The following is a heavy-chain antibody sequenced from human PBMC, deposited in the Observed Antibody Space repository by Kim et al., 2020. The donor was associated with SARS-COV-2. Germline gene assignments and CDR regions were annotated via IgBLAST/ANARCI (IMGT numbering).Heavy chain of an antibody. CDR2: INSDGSST. V-gene: IGHV3-23*03. J-gene: IGHJ4*02. CDR3: AKDRYTSPGIFDY. Sequence: GGSLRLSCADSGFTFSSYAMSWVRQAPGKGLEWVSVINSDGSSTYYADSVKGRFTISRDNSKNTLYLQMSSLRAEDTALYYCAKDRYTSPGIFDYWGQGTLVTVSS. CDR1: GFTFSSYA. D-gene: IGHD5-18*01.